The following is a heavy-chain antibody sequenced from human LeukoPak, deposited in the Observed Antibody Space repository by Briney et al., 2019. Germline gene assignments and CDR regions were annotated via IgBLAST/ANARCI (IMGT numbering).Heavy chain of an antibody. V-gene: IGHV1-18*01. CDR1: GYTFTSYG. CDR2: ISAYNGNT. J-gene: IGHJ6*04. D-gene: IGHD3-9*01. Sequence: ASEKVSCKASGYTFTSYGIIWVRQAPGQGLDGMGWISAYNGNTNYAQTLQGRVTMTEDTSTETAYMELSSLRSEDTAVYYCATLIRYFDWSYDYYSGMDVWGEGATVTVSS. CDR3: ATLIRYFDWSYDYYSGMDV.